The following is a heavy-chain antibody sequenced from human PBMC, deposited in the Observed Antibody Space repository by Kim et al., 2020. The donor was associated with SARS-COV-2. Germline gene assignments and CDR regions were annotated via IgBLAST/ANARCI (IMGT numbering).Heavy chain of an antibody. D-gene: IGHD2-15*01. CDR2: GSK. V-gene: IGHV3-23*01. J-gene: IGHJ4*02. CDR3: AKDLWGSGN. Sequence: GSKYNSDSVKGRFTNSGDNSKNTLYLQMNSLGAEDTAVYYCAKDLWGSGNWGQGTLVTVSS.